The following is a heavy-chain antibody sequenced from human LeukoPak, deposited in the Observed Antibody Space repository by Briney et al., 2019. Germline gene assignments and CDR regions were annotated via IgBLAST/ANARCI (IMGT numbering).Heavy chain of an antibody. V-gene: IGHV3-48*03. J-gene: IGHJ4*02. Sequence: GGSLRLSCAASGFTLSAYEMNWVRQAPGKGLEWVSCISGPSTYYADSVKGRFTISTDSAKNSLYLQMDSLRAEDTALYYCASRRVAVPSTRAFDYWGQGTLVTVSS. CDR3: ASRRVAVPSTRAFDY. CDR1: GFTLSAYE. D-gene: IGHD5/OR15-5a*01. CDR2: ISGPST.